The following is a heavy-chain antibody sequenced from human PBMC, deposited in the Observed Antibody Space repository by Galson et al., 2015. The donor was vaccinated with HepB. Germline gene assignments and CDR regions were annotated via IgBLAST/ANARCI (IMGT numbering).Heavy chain of an antibody. CDR3: ARVVKSWLSSYYFDY. Sequence: SVKVSCKASGGTFSSYAISWVRQAPGQGLEWMGGIIPIFGTANYAQKFQGRVTITADKSTSTAYMELSSLRSEDTAVYYCARVVKSWLSSYYFDYCGQGTLVAVSS. CDR2: IIPIFGTA. V-gene: IGHV1-69*06. D-gene: IGHD3-22*01. J-gene: IGHJ4*02. CDR1: GGTFSSYA.